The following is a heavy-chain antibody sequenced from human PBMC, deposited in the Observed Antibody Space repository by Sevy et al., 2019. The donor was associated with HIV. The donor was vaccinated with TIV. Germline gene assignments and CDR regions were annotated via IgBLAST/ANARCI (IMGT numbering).Heavy chain of an antibody. D-gene: IGHD2-8*01. V-gene: IGHV3-33*01. J-gene: IGHJ4*02. CDR2: IGYDGSNK. CDR3: ARDPRMYGDYLLAYFDS. CDR1: GFTPSTYG. Sequence: GGSLILSCAASGFTPSTYGMHWVRQAPGKGLEWVAVIGYDGSNKYYADSVKGRFTISRDNSKNTLFLQMDSLRAEDTAVYYCARDPRMYGDYLLAYFDSWGQGTLVTVSS.